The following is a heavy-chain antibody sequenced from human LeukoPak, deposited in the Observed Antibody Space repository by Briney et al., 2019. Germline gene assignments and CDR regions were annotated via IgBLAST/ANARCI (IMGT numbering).Heavy chain of an antibody. Sequence: SETLSLTCAVYGGSFSGYYWSWIRQPPGKGLEWIGEINHSGSTNYNRSLKSRVTISVDTSKNQFSLKLSSVTAADTAVYYCARVGATVTPDDAFDIWGQGTMVTVSS. CDR2: INHSGST. D-gene: IGHD1-26*01. CDR3: ARVGATVTPDDAFDI. CDR1: GGSFSGYY. J-gene: IGHJ3*02. V-gene: IGHV4-34*01.